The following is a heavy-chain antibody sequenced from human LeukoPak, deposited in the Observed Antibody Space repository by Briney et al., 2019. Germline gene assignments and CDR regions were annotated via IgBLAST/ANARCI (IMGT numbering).Heavy chain of an antibody. Sequence: ASVKVSCKASGYTFTSYYMHWVRQAPGQGLEWMGIINPSGGSTSYAQKFQGRVTMTRDTSTSTVYMELSSLRFEDTAVYYCARALSTVPSGGPFDYWGQGTLVTVSS. CDR1: GYTFTSYY. CDR3: ARALSTVPSGGPFDY. D-gene: IGHD4-17*01. J-gene: IGHJ4*02. V-gene: IGHV1-46*01. CDR2: INPSGGST.